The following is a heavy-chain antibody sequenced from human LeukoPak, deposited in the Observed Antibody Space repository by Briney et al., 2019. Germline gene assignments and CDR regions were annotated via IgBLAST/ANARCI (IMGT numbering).Heavy chain of an antibody. V-gene: IGHV3-30*01. J-gene: IGHJ4*02. CDR3: ARGYYYDSSGYEFDY. CDR1: GFTFSSYA. Sequence: GGSLRPSCAASGFTFSSYAMHWVRQAPGKGLEWVAVISYDGSNKYYADSVKGRFTISRDNSKNTLYLQMNSLRAEDTAVYYCARGYYYDSSGYEFDYWGQGTLVTVSS. D-gene: IGHD3-22*01. CDR2: ISYDGSNK.